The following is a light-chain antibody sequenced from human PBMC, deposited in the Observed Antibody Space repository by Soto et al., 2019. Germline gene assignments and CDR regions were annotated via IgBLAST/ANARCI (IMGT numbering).Light chain of an antibody. CDR2: KAS. J-gene: IGKJ1*01. CDR1: QTISSW. CDR3: QHYNSYSEA. V-gene: IGKV1-5*03. Sequence: QSPSTLSGSVGYRVTITCRASQTISSWLAWYQQKPGKAPKLLIYKASTLKSGVPSRFSGSGSGTEFTLTISSLQPDDFATYYCQHYNSYSEAFGQGTKVDIK.